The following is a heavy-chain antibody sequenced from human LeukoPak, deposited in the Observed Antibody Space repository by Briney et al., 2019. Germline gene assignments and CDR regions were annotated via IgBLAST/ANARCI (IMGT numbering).Heavy chain of an antibody. CDR1: GFTFSSYS. V-gene: IGHV3-48*01. J-gene: IGHJ4*02. D-gene: IGHD3-10*01. CDR3: ARVGYYGSGSYYIHVGTTFDY. CDR2: ISSSSSTI. Sequence: GGSLRLSCAASGFTFSSYSMNWVRQAPGKGLEWVSYISSSSSTIYYADSVKGRFTISRDNAKNSLYLQMNSLRAEDTAVYYCARVGYYGSGSYYIHVGTTFDYWGQGTLVTVSS.